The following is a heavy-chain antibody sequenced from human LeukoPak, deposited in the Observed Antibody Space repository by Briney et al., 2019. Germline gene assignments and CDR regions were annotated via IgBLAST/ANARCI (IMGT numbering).Heavy chain of an antibody. D-gene: IGHD5-18*01. CDR1: GFTFSNYG. Sequence: GGSLRLSCVGSGFTFSNYGIHWVRQAPGKGLEWVTAISYDGSLKYYADSVRGRFTISRDSSKNTLYLQMNSLKTDDTAVYYCARVSLERQLWLPFDYWGQGTLVTVSS. CDR2: ISYDGSLK. CDR3: ARVSLERQLWLPFDY. J-gene: IGHJ4*02. V-gene: IGHV3-30*03.